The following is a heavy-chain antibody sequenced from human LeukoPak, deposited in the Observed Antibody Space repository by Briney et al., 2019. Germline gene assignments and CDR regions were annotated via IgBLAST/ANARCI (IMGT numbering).Heavy chain of an antibody. Sequence: PGGSLRLSCAASGFTFSTYAMTWVRQAPGKGLEWVSGISGSGGSTYSADSVKGRFTISRDNPKNALYLQMNSLRAEDTAVYYCAKSPGYCSSFSCYPPDYWGQGTLVTVSS. CDR2: ISGSGGST. J-gene: IGHJ4*02. V-gene: IGHV3-23*01. CDR1: GFTFSTYA. CDR3: AKSPGYCSSFSCYPPDY. D-gene: IGHD2-2*01.